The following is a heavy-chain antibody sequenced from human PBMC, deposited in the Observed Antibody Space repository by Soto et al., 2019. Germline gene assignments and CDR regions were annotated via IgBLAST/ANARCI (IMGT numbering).Heavy chain of an antibody. D-gene: IGHD5-18*01. CDR2: IYWNDDK. Sequence: QITLKESGPTLVKPTQTLTLTCTFSGFSLSTSGVGVGWIRQPPGKALEWLALIYWNDDKRYSPSLKSRLTIPKDTSKIHVVLTMTSMEPVDTATYYFAHSSEPRPPLYSYGPYWYFDLLGRGTLATASS. CDR3: AHSSEPRPPLYSYGPYWYFDL. J-gene: IGHJ2*01. CDR1: GFSLSTSGVG. V-gene: IGHV2-5*01.